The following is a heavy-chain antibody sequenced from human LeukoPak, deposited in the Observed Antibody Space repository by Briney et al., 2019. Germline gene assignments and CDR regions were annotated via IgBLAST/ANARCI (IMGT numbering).Heavy chain of an antibody. D-gene: IGHD3-10*01. J-gene: IGHJ4*02. CDR1: GYTFTSYG. CDR3: ARGPLDYGSGSYIDY. V-gene: IGHV1-18*01. CDR2: ITAYNGNT. Sequence: ASVKVSCKASGYTFTSYGIRCVRHAPGQGHECMGWITAYNGNTNYAQELQGRVTMTTDTSTSTAYMELRSLRSDDTAVYYCARGPLDYGSGSYIDYWGEGTLVTVSS.